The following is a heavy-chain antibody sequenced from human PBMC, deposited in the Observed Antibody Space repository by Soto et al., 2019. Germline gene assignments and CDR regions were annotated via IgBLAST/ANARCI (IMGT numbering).Heavy chain of an antibody. CDR2: LNAGNGNT. V-gene: IGHV1-3*01. J-gene: IGHJ4*02. CDR1: GYTFTSYA. Sequence: QVQLVQSGAEVKKPGASVKVSCKASGYTFTSYAMHWVRQAPVQRLEWMGWLNAGNGNTKYSQKFQGRVTITRDTSASTAYMELSSLRSEDTAVYYCARDMGFGLSDYWGQGTLVTVSS. CDR3: ARDMGFGLSDY. D-gene: IGHD3-10*01.